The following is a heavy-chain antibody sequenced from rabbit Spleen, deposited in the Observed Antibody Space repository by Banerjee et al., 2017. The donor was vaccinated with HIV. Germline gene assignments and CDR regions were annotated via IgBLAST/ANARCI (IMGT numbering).Heavy chain of an antibody. J-gene: IGHJ4*01. CDR3: ARDDGSYDYIDGYFRL. CDR1: GFSFSNKAV. CDR2: IYGGGSTI. V-gene: IGHV1S45*01. Sequence: QEQLVESGGGLVRPEGSLKLSCKASGFSFSNKAVMCWVRQAPGKGLEWIACIYGGGSTIYYANWAKGRFTISKTSSTTVTLQLTSLTAADTATYFCARDDGSYDYIDGYFRLWGPGTLVTVS. D-gene: IGHD6-1*01.